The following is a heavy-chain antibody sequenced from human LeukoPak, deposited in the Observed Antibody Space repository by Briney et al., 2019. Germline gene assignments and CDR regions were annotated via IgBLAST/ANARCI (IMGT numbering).Heavy chain of an antibody. J-gene: IGHJ5*02. CDR1: GGSISSGGYS. CDR2: IYHGGST. Sequence: SQTLSLTCAVSGGSISSGGYSWSWIRQPPGKGLEWIGYIYHGGSTYYNLSLKSRVTISVDRSKNQFSLKLSSVTAADTAVYYCARLQRRYCSSTSCYLNWFDPWGQGTLVTVSS. V-gene: IGHV4-30-2*01. D-gene: IGHD2-2*01. CDR3: ARLQRRYCSSTSCYLNWFDP.